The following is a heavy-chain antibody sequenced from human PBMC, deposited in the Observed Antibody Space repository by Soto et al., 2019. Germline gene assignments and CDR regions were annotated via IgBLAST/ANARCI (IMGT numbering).Heavy chain of an antibody. CDR1: GFSFSSYS. CDR3: ATTNGYFEY. CDR2: ITATGDRT. D-gene: IGHD5-12*01. Sequence: GSLRLSGADSGFSFSSYSMSWVRQTPGKGLEWVAAITATGDRTYYADSVTGRFTISRDNSKKTHYLQMTSLRAEDTAMYYCATTNGYFEYWGQGTPVTVSS. V-gene: IGHV3-23*01. J-gene: IGHJ4*02.